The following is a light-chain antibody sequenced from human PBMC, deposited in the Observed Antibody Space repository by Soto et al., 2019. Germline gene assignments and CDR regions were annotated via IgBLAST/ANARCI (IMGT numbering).Light chain of an antibody. CDR1: QSVSSY. V-gene: IGKV3-11*01. J-gene: IGKJ1*01. CDR2: DAS. Sequence: EIVLTQSPATLSLSPGERATLSCRASQSVSSYLAWYQQKFGQAPRLLIYDASNRATGIPARFSGSGSATDFTLTISSLEPEDFAVYYCQQRSNWPPTWTFGQGTKVDIK. CDR3: QQRSNWPPTWT.